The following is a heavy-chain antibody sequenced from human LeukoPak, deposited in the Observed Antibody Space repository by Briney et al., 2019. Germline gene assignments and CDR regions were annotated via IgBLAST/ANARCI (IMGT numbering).Heavy chain of an antibody. Sequence: GASVKVSCKASGYTFASYGNSWVRQAPGQGLEWMGWISAYNDDTNYAQKFQGRVTMTKDTSTSTTYMELRSLRSDDTAVYYCVRVRGYLRDDFDPWGQGTMVTVSS. J-gene: IGHJ3*01. CDR1: GYTFASYG. D-gene: IGHD2-15*01. CDR3: VRVRGYLRDDFDP. CDR2: ISAYNDDT. V-gene: IGHV1-18*01.